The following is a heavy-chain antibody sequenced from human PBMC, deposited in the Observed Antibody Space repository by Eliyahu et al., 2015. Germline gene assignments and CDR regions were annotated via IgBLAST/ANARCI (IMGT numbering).Heavy chain of an antibody. D-gene: IGHD6-19*01. V-gene: IGHV3-30*02. J-gene: IGHJ6*02. CDR2: IRYDGSNK. CDR3: AKERSGPPITSLNYYYYGMDV. CDR1: GFTFSSYG. Sequence: QVQLVESGGGVVQPGGSLRLSCAASGFTFSSYGMHWVRQAPGKGLEWVAFIRYDGSNKYYADSVKGRFTISRDNSKNTLYLQMNSLRAEDTAVYYCAKERSGPPITSLNYYYYGMDVWGQGTTVTVSS.